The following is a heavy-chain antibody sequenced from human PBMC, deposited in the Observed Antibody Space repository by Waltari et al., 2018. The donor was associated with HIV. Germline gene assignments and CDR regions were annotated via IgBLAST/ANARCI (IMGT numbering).Heavy chain of an antibody. Sequence: QLQLQESGPGLVKPSETLSLTCTVSGGSISSSSYYWEWIGSIYYSGSTYYNPSLKSRVTISVDTSKNQFSLKLSSVTAADTAVYYCARGETYYYDSSDAGWFDPWGQGTLVTVSS. V-gene: IGHV4-39*07. D-gene: IGHD3-22*01. CDR3: ARGETYYYDSSDAGWFDP. J-gene: IGHJ5*02. CDR2: IYYSGST. CDR1: GGSISSSSYY.